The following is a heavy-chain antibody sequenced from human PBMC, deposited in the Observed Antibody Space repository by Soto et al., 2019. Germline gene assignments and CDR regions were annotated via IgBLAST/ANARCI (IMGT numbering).Heavy chain of an antibody. CDR3: ARSREVLRFLEWSLNWFDP. J-gene: IGHJ5*02. V-gene: IGHV1-2*04. CDR1: GYTFTGYY. CDR2: INPNSGGT. Sequence: ASVKVSCKASGYTFTGYYMHWVRQAPGQGLEWMGWINPNSGGTNYAQKFQGWVTMTRDTSISTAYMELSRLRSDDTAVYYCARSREVLRFLEWSLNWFDPWGQGTLVTFSS. D-gene: IGHD3-3*01.